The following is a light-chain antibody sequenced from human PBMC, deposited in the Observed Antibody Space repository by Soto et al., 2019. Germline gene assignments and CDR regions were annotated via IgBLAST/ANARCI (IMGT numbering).Light chain of an antibody. CDR2: DVS. V-gene: IGLV2-14*01. CDR3: SSYTSSSTLVV. CDR1: SSDVGGYNY. J-gene: IGLJ1*01. Sequence: QSALTQPASVSGSPGQSITISCTGTSSDVGGYNYVSWYQQHPGKAPKLMIFDVSNRPSGVSNRFSGSKSGNTASLTISGLQAEDEADDYFSSYTSSSTLVVFGTGTKVTVL.